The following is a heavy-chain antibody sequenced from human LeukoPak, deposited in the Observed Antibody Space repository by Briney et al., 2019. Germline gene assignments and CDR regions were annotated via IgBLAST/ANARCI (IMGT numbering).Heavy chain of an antibody. Sequence: GGSLRLSCAASGFTFSSYSINWVRRAPGKGLEWVSYSSGSSSSIYYADSVKGRFTISRDNAKNSLYLQMNSLRAEDTAVYYCARGHYYDSSGYQGAFDIWGQGTMVTVSS. CDR2: SSGSSSSI. D-gene: IGHD3-22*01. V-gene: IGHV3-48*01. CDR3: ARGHYYDSSGYQGAFDI. J-gene: IGHJ3*02. CDR1: GFTFSSYS.